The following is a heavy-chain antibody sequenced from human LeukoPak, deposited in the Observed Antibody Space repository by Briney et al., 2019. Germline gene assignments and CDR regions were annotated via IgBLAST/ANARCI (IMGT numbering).Heavy chain of an antibody. CDR2: ISSTSSVK. D-gene: IGHD2-15*01. CDR3: ARVPPRIRGGTFDI. CDR1: GFIFSDYY. J-gene: IGHJ3*02. V-gene: IGHV3-11*06. Sequence: GGSLRLSCAAPGFIFSDYYMGWIRQAPGKGLEWISYISSTSSVKYYADSVRGRFTISRDNAKNSLYLQMNSLRAEDTAVYYCARVPPRIRGGTFDIWGQGTMVTVSS.